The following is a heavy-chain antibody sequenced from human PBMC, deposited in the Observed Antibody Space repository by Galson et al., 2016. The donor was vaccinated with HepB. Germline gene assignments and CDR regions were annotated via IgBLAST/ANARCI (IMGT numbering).Heavy chain of an antibody. J-gene: IGHJ6*03. D-gene: IGHD3/OR15-3a*01. CDR3: ARDRGSYPDFGDDYYMDV. CDR1: GGAISRYS. Sequence: ETLSLTCTVSGGAISRYSWAWIRQPAGKGLEWIGRIPPTSSTNYNPSLQSRITMSIDTSKNQFTLNLRSVTAADTAVYYCARDRGSYPDFGDDYYMDVWGKGTTVTVSS. CDR2: IPPTSST. V-gene: IGHV4-4*07.